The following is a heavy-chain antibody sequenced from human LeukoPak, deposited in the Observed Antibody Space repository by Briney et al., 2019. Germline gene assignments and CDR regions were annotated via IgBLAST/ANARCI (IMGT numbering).Heavy chain of an antibody. D-gene: IGHD6-19*01. Sequence: PGGSLRLSCAASGFTFSSYSMNWVRQAPGKGLEWVSSISSSSSYIYYADSVKGRFTISRDNAKNSLYLQMNSLRAEDTAVYYCARDAGVVNGAVAGNPTDYWGQGTLVTVSS. CDR3: ARDAGVVNGAVAGNPTDY. CDR1: GFTFSSYS. J-gene: IGHJ4*02. CDR2: ISSSSSYI. V-gene: IGHV3-21*01.